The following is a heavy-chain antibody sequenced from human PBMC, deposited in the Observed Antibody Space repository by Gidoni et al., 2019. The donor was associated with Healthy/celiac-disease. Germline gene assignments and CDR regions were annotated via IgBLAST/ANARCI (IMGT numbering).Heavy chain of an antibody. Sequence: QAQLVQSGAEVKKPGASVKVPCRACGYTLTGYYMHWVRQAPGQGLEWMGWINPNSGGTNYAQKFQGWVTMTRDTSISTAYMELSRLRADDTAVYYCARDADYYDSSGYSAFDIWGQGTMVTVSS. CDR3: ARDADYYDSSGYSAFDI. CDR1: GYTLTGYY. D-gene: IGHD3-22*01. CDR2: INPNSGGT. V-gene: IGHV1-2*04. J-gene: IGHJ3*02.